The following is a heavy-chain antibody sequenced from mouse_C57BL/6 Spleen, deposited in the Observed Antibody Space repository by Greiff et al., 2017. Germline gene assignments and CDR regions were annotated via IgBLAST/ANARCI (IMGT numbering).Heavy chain of an antibody. J-gene: IGHJ2*01. CDR1: GYTFTSYW. CDR3: ARSTTVVAPRY. Sequence: VKLQQPGAELVKPGASVKLSCKASGYTFTSYWMHWVKQRPGQGLEWIGMIHPNSGSTNYNEKFKSKATLTVDKSSSTAYMQLSSLTSEDSAVYYCARSTTVVAPRYWGQGTTLTVSS. D-gene: IGHD1-1*01. CDR2: IHPNSGST. V-gene: IGHV1-64*01.